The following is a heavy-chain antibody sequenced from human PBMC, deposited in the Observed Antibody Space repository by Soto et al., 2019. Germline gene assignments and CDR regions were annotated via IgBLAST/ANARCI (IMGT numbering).Heavy chain of an antibody. V-gene: IGHV4-34*01. CDR1: GGSFSGYD. CDR2: INHSGST. J-gene: IGHJ3*02. D-gene: IGHD3-22*01. CDR3: ARISSGYYYGAFDI. Sequence: SETLSLTCAVYGGSFSGYDWSWIRQPPGKGLEWIGEINHSGSTNYNPSLKSRVTISVDTSKNQFSLKLSSVTAADTAVYYCARISSGYYYGAFDIWGQGTMVT.